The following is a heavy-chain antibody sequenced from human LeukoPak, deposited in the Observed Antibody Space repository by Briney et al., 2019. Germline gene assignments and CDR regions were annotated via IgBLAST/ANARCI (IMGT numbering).Heavy chain of an antibody. Sequence: GGSLRLSCAASGFTFSSYGMSWVRQAPGKGLEWVSAISGSGGSTYYADSVKGRFTISRDNSKNTLYLQMNSLRAEDTAVYYCASSRSPTKIDYWGQGTLVTVSS. CDR3: ASSRSPTKIDY. D-gene: IGHD5-12*01. CDR1: GFTFSSYG. V-gene: IGHV3-23*01. J-gene: IGHJ4*02. CDR2: ISGSGGST.